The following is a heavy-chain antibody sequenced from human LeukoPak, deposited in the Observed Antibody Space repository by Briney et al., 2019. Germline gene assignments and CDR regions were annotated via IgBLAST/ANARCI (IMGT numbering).Heavy chain of an antibody. CDR1: GGSFSGYY. V-gene: IGHV4-34*01. J-gene: IGHJ4*02. CDR3: ARHRRDGSPTQD. D-gene: IGHD5-24*01. CDR2: INHSGST. Sequence: SETLSLTCAVYGGSFSGYYWSWIRQPPGKGLEWIGEINHSGSTNYNPSLKSRVTISVDTSKNQFPLKLSSVTAADTAVYYCARHRRDGSPTQDWGQGILVTVSS.